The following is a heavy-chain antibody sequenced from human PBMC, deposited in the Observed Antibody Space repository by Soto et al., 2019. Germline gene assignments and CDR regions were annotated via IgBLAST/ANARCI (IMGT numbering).Heavy chain of an antibody. CDR1: GFTFSSYA. D-gene: IGHD2-2*01. J-gene: IGHJ4*02. Sequence: EVQLLESGGGLVQPGGSLRLSCAASGFTFSSYAMSWVRQAPGKGLEWVSAISGSGGSTYYADSVKGRFTISRDNSKNTLYLQMNSLRAEDTAVYYCAKDLREGVVPAANPFDYWGQGTLVTVSS. CDR2: ISGSGGST. CDR3: AKDLREGVVPAANPFDY. V-gene: IGHV3-23*01.